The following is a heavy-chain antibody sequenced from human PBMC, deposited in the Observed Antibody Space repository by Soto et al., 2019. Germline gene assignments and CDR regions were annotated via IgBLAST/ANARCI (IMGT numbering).Heavy chain of an antibody. D-gene: IGHD1-26*01. V-gene: IGHV1-46*01. CDR2: INPSGGST. CDR1: GYTFTSYY. J-gene: IGHJ5*02. Sequence: GASVKVSCKASGYTFTSYYMHWVRQAPGQGLEWMGIINPSGGSTSYAQKFQGRVTMTRDTSTSTVYMELSSLRSEDTAVYYCAREGKEHPTSHYNWFDPWGQGTLVTVSS. CDR3: AREGKEHPTSHYNWFDP.